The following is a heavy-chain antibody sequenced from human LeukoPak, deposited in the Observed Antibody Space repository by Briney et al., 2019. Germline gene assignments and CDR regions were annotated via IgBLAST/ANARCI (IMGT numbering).Heavy chain of an antibody. CDR1: GFTFSGYS. CDR2: ISSSSTYI. D-gene: IGHD3-9*01. J-gene: IGHJ4*02. Sequence: TGGSLRLSCAASGFTFSGYSINWVRQAPGKGLEWVSSISSSSTYIYYADSVKGRFTISRDNSKNTVYLQMSSLRAEDTAVYYCARVRVTGYSNFAYWGQGTLVTVSS. V-gene: IGHV3-21*04. CDR3: ARVRVTGYSNFAY.